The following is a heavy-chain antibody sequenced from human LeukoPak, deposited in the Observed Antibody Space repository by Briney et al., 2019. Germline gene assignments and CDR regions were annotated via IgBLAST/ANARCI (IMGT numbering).Heavy chain of an antibody. V-gene: IGHV3-53*01. Sequence: GGSLRLSCAASGFTVSSNYMSWVRQSPGKGLEWVSGISADGYVKIYADPVKGRFTISRDNSQNSLYLQMNSLRVEDTAVYYCARRYSRNYREFDSWGQGTLVTVSS. CDR1: GFTVSSNY. CDR3: ARRYSRNYREFDS. D-gene: IGHD1-7*01. J-gene: IGHJ4*02. CDR2: SADGYVK.